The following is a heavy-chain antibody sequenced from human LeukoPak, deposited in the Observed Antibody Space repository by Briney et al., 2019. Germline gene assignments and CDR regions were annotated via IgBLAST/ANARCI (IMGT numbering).Heavy chain of an antibody. Sequence: ASVKVSCKASGYTFTSYGISWVRQAPGQGLEWMGWISAYNGNTNYAQKLQGRVTMTTDTSTSTAYMELRSLRSDDTAVYYCARDSNIVVVTASDYWGQGTLVTVSS. CDR1: GYTFTSYG. V-gene: IGHV1-18*01. CDR2: ISAYNGNT. D-gene: IGHD2-21*02. CDR3: ARDSNIVVVTASDY. J-gene: IGHJ4*02.